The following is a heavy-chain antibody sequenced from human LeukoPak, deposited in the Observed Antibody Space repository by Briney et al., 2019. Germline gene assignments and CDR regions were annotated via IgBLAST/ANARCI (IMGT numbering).Heavy chain of an antibody. CDR3: ARGRYCSGGSCYPFQFDP. CDR2: INHSGST. V-gene: IGHV4-34*01. J-gene: IGHJ5*02. Sequence: SETLSLTCAVYGGSFSGYYWSWIRQPPGKGLEWIGEINHSGSTNYNPSLKSRVTISVDTPKNQFSLKLSSVTAADTAVYYCARGRYCSGGSCYPFQFDPWGQGTLVTVSS. D-gene: IGHD2-15*01. CDR1: GGSFSGYY.